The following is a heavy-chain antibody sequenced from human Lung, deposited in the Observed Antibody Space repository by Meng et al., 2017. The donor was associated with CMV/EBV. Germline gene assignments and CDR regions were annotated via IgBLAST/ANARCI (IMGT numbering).Heavy chain of an antibody. CDR3: VRDWKYP. V-gene: IGHV3-21*01. J-gene: IGHJ5*02. D-gene: IGHD1-1*01. Sequence: GESLKISCAASGFTFNSYAMNWVRQAPGKGLEWVSYISETSSYIYYADSVKGRFTISRDNANNSLYLQMSSRRAEDTAPYYCVRDWKYPWGQGTLVTVSS. CDR1: GFTFNSYA. CDR2: ISETSSYI.